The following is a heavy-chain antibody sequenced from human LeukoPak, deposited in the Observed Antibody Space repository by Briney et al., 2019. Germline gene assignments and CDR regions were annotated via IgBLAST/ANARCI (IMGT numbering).Heavy chain of an antibody. J-gene: IGHJ1*01. V-gene: IGHV3-23*01. CDR2: ISNTGGST. CDR3: AQQVGYCSSGSCYFTY. Sequence: GGSLRLSCAASGFTFSSYAMSWVRQAPGKGLEWVSAISNTGGSTYYADSVKGRFTISRDKSKNTLSLQMNSLRAEDTAVYYCAQQVGYCSSGSCYFTYWGQGTLVTVSS. CDR1: GFTFSSYA. D-gene: IGHD2-15*01.